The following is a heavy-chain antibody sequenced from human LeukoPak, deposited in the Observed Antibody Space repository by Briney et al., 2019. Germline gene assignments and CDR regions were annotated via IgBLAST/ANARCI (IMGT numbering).Heavy chain of an antibody. CDR3: ARDGLHTAHFDY. CDR2: VSDSSDV. CDR1: GFXFSTYT. D-gene: IGHD5-18*01. J-gene: IGHJ4*02. V-gene: IGHV3-48*02. Sequence: PGGSLRLSCAASGFXFSTYTINWVRQAPGKGLEWVSTVSDSSDVHYSDSVKGRFTISRDNARNSLYLQMNSLRDEDTAVYYCARDGLHTAHFDYWGQGTLVTVSS.